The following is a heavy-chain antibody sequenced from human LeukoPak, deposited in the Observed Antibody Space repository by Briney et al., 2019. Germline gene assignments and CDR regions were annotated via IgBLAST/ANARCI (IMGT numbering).Heavy chain of an antibody. D-gene: IGHD6-6*01. Sequence: SQTLSLTCTVSGGSINSGSYYWSWIRQPAGKGLEWIGRIYSSGSTNYNPSLKSRVTISQDTSKNQVSLKLSSVTAADTAVYYCARDPRYSSSAHVFDIWGQGTMATVSS. CDR3: ARDPRYSSSAHVFDI. J-gene: IGHJ3*02. CDR1: GGSINSGSYY. CDR2: IYSSGST. V-gene: IGHV4-61*02.